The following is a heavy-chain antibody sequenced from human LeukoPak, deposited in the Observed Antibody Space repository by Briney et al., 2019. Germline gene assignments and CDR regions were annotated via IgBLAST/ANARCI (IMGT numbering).Heavy chain of an antibody. CDR3: ATSTSWYHTFDY. J-gene: IGHJ4*02. Sequence: PGGSLRLSCAASGFTFSGYWMSWVRQAPGKGLEWVASIKQDGSERYYVDSVKGRFTISSDNAKNSVYVQMNSLRAEDTAVYYCATSTSWYHTFDYWGQGTLVTVSS. D-gene: IGHD6-19*01. CDR2: IKQDGSER. V-gene: IGHV3-7*02. CDR1: GFTFSGYW.